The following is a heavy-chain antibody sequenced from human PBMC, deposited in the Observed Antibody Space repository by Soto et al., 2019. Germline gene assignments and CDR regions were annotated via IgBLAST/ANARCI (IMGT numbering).Heavy chain of an antibody. D-gene: IGHD6-6*01. J-gene: IGHJ5*02. Sequence: SETLSVTCTVSGGSSISYYWSWIRQPAGKGLEWIGRIYTSGSTNYNPSLKSRVTMSVDTSKNQFSLKLSSVTAADTAVYYCARDEEGLSIAARPYENSWFDPWGQGTLVTVSS. CDR2: IYTSGST. CDR1: GGSSISYY. V-gene: IGHV4-4*07. CDR3: ARDEEGLSIAARPYENSWFDP.